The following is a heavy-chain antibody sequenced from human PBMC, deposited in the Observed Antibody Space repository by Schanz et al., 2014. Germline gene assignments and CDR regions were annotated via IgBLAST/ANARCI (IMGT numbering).Heavy chain of an antibody. CDR2: ISSGGGST. D-gene: IGHD5-12*01. V-gene: IGHV3-23*01. CDR1: GFSFTTYA. J-gene: IGHJ4*02. CDR3: ARDFHGYGPHLDY. Sequence: VHLLESGGGLVEPGGSLRLSCASSGFSFTTYAMSWVRQAPGKGLEWVSSISSGGGSTYYADSVKGRFTISRDNSKNTLYLQLNSLRAEDTAVYYCARDFHGYGPHLDYWGQGSLVTVSS.